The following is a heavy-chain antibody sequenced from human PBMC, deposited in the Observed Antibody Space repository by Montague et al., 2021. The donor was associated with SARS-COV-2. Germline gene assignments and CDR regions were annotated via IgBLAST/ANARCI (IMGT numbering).Heavy chain of an antibody. CDR2: IQYISKWLN. Sequence: CAISGDSVSSNTAGWNWIRQFPSRGLEWLGRIQYISKWLNDYALFAKSRITITPDTSKNQFSLHLNSVTPEDPAVYYCARGRSVSCVRYYDYWGQGTLVTVSS. V-gene: IGHV6-1*01. J-gene: IGHJ4*02. CDR1: GDSVSSNTAG. D-gene: IGHD1-26*01. CDR3: ARGRSVSCVRYYDY.